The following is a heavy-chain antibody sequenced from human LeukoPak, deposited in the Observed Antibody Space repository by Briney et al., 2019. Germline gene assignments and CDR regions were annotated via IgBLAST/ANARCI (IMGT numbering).Heavy chain of an antibody. J-gene: IGHJ5*02. CDR2: INHSGST. V-gene: IGHV4-34*01. Sequence: PSETLSLTCAVYGGSFSGYYWSWIHQPPGKGLEWIGEINHSGSTNYNPSLKSRVTISVDTSKNQFSLKLSSVTAADTAVYYCARGPPFVVVVPAAMPGRRFDPWGQGTLVTVSS. CDR3: ARGPPFVVVVPAAMPGRRFDP. D-gene: IGHD2-2*01. CDR1: GGSFSGYY.